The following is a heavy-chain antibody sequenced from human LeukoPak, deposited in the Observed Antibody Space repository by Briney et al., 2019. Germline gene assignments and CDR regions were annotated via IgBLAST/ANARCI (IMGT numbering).Heavy chain of an antibody. CDR2: IYSGGST. V-gene: IGHV3-53*04. J-gene: IGHJ4*02. Sequence: PGRSLRLSCAASGFTFSSYGMHWVRQAPGKGLEWVSVIYSGGSTYYADSVKGRFTISRHNSKNTLYLQMNSLRAEDTAVYYCARMYSGSYPYYFDYRGQGTLVTVSS. CDR1: GFTFSSYG. CDR3: ARMYSGSYPYYFDY. D-gene: IGHD1-26*01.